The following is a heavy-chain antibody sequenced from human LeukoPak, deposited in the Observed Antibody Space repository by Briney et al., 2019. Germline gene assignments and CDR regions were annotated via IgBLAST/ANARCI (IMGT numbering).Heavy chain of an antibody. V-gene: IGHV3-20*04. CDR2: INWNGGST. CDR1: GFTFDDYG. D-gene: IGHD5-24*01. CDR3: ARDLREMATIYFDY. Sequence: GGSLRLSCAASGFTFDDYGTSWVRQAPGKGLEWVSGINWNGGSTGYADSVKGRLTISRDNAKNSLYLQMNSLRAEDTALYYCARDLREMATIYFDYWGQGTLVTVSS. J-gene: IGHJ4*02.